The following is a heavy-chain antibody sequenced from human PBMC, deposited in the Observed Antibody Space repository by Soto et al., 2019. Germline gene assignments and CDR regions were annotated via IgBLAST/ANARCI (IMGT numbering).Heavy chain of an antibody. Sequence: SETLSLTCTVSGGSISSYYWSWIRQPPGKGLEWIGYIYYSGSTNYNPSLKSRVTISVGTSKNQFSLKLSSVTAADTAVYYCARGGPLEYHPTYYFDYWGQGTLVTVSS. J-gene: IGHJ4*02. CDR3: ARGGPLEYHPTYYFDY. V-gene: IGHV4-59*01. D-gene: IGHD2-2*01. CDR1: GGSISSYY. CDR2: IYYSGST.